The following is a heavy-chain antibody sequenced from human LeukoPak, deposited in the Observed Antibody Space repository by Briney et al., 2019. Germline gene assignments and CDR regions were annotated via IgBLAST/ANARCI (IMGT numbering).Heavy chain of an antibody. D-gene: IGHD4-17*01. CDR3: ARVPTVTFFDY. Sequence: SETLSLTCAVYGGSFSGYYWGWIRQPPGKGLEWIGSIYYSRSTYYNPSFKSRVTISVDTSKNQFSLKLSSVTAADTAVYYCARVPTVTFFDYWGQGTLVTVSS. V-gene: IGHV4-34*01. CDR2: IYYSRST. CDR1: GGSFSGYY. J-gene: IGHJ4*02.